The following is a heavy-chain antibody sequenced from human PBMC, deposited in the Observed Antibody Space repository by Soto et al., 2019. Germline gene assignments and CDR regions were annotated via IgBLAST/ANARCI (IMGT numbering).Heavy chain of an antibody. CDR3: ARQSKFGYCSGGSCSYGYNWFDP. D-gene: IGHD2-15*01. J-gene: IGHJ5*02. CDR2: IYYSGST. V-gene: IGHV4-39*01. CDR1: GGSISSSSYY. Sequence: QLQLQESGPGLVKPSETLSLTCTVSGGSISSSSYYWGWIRQPPGKGLEWIGSIYYSGSTYYNPSLKSRVTISVDTSKNQFSLKLSSVTAADTAVYYCARQSKFGYCSGGSCSYGYNWFDPWGQGTLVTVSS.